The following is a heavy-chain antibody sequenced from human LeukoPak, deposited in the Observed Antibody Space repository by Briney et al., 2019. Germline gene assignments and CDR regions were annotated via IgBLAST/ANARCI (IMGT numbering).Heavy chain of an antibody. Sequence: GASVKVSCKASGYTFTGYNMHWVRQAPGQGLEWMGWINPNSGGTNYAQKFQGRVTMTRDTSISTAYMELSRLRSDDTAVYYCARVLDYGDSYFDYWGQGTLVTVSS. CDR1: GYTFTGYN. V-gene: IGHV1-2*02. CDR2: INPNSGGT. CDR3: ARVLDYGDSYFDY. D-gene: IGHD4-17*01. J-gene: IGHJ4*02.